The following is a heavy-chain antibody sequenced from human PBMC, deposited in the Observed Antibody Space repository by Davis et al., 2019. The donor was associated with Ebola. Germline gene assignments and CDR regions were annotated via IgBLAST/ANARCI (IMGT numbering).Heavy chain of an antibody. J-gene: IGHJ5*02. CDR2: KKYDGSDK. Sequence: PGGPLRPPCAAPGTTFSDYHMSWPRQPPRKGLEWEGQKKYDGSDKYYVDSVKGRITISRDNAENSLYLQMNSLTVEDTAIYYCAKDSGWEMSPWGQGTLVTVSS. CDR3: AKDSGWEMSP. D-gene: IGHD6-19*01. CDR1: GTTFSDYH. V-gene: IGHV3-7*01.